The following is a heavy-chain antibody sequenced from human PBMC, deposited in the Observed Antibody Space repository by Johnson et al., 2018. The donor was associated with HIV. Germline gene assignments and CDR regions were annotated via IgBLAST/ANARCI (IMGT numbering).Heavy chain of an antibody. CDR2: IKQDGSEK. J-gene: IGHJ3*02. V-gene: IGHV3-7*01. CDR3: ARDIMRAGSYYDAFDI. D-gene: IGHD3-10*01. CDR1: GFTFSSYG. Sequence: VQLVESGGGVVQPGRSLRLSCVVSGFTFSSYGMRWVRQAPGKGLEWVANIKQDGSEKYYVDSVKGRFTISRDNSKNTLYLQMNSLRAEDTAVYYCARDIMRAGSYYDAFDIWGQGTMVTVSS.